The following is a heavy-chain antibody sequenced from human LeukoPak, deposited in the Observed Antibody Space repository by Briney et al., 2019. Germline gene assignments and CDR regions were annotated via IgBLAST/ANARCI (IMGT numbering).Heavy chain of an antibody. Sequence: ASVKVSCKASGYTFTVYYMHWVRQAPGQGLEWMGWINPNSGDTNYAQKFQGRVTMTRDTSINTAYMELTRLTSDDTAVYYCARVYSIRSFDYWGQGTLVTVSS. CDR2: INPNSGDT. V-gene: IGHV1-2*02. D-gene: IGHD2-15*01. CDR3: ARVYSIRSFDY. CDR1: GYTFTVYY. J-gene: IGHJ4*02.